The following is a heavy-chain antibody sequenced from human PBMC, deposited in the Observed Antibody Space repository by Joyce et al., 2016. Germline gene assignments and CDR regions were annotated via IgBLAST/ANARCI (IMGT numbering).Heavy chain of an antibody. CDR2: INTSGIT. CDR3: GRSQWLAPLRY. CDR1: GGPFSGFL. D-gene: IGHD6-19*01. Sequence: QVQLQQWGAGLLKPSETLSLTCAVSGGPFSGFLWTWVRQSAGKGLEWIGEINTSGITNSNPSLTSGVTISIDTSKRQFSLNLNFLSAAVTALYYFGRSQWLAPLRYWGQGTPVTVSS. V-gene: IGHV4-34*02. J-gene: IGHJ4*02.